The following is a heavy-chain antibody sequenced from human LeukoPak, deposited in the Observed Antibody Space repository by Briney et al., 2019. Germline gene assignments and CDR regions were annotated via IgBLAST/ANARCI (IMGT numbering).Heavy chain of an antibody. CDR1: GFTFSSYS. J-gene: IGHJ4*02. CDR2: ISSSSSYI. D-gene: IGHD1-26*01. CDR3: GREVPGGATILDC. Sequence: GGSLRLSCAASGFTFSSYSMNWVRQAPGKGLEWVSSISSSSSYIYYADSVKGRFTISRDNGKKSLYLQMNSLRADDTAVYYCGREVPGGATILDCWGQGTLVTVSS. V-gene: IGHV3-21*01.